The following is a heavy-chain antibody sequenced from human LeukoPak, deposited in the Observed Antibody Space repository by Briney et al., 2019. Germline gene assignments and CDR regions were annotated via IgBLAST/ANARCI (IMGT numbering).Heavy chain of an antibody. J-gene: IGHJ4*02. D-gene: IGHD2-2*01. V-gene: IGHV5-10-1*01. CDR2: IDPSDSYT. Sequence: GESLRISCKGSGYSFTSYWISWVRQMPGKGLEWMGRIDPSDSYTNYSPSFQGHVTISADKSISTAYLQWSSLKASDTAMYYCARSRDCSSTSCRSIVDYWGQGTLVTVSS. CDR1: GYSFTSYW. CDR3: ARSRDCSSTSCRSIVDY.